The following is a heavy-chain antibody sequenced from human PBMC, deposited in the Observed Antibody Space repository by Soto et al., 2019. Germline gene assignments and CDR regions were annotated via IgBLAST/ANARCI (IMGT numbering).Heavy chain of an antibody. CDR3: TRVPSIPDARVPDY. CDR1: GFNFSSYS. Sequence: GGSLRLSCAAAGFNFSSYSMNWVRQAPGKGLGWVSSISSSSSYIYYADSVKGRFTISRDNAKNSLYLHMDSLRAEDTAVYYCTRVPSIPDARVPDYWGQGTLVTVPQ. CDR2: ISSSSSYI. J-gene: IGHJ4*02. D-gene: IGHD2-2*01. V-gene: IGHV3-21*01.